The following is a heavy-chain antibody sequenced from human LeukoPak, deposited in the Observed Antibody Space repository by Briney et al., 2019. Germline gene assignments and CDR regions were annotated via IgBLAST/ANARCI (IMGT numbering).Heavy chain of an antibody. CDR2: ISGSGVNT. V-gene: IGHV3-23*01. J-gene: IGHJ4*02. CDR1: GFTFSTYG. CDR3: ATLPYYYDSSGSYYFDY. D-gene: IGHD3-22*01. Sequence: GGSLRLSCAASGFTFSTYGMSWVRQAPGKGLEWVSTISGSGVNTYYAASVKGRFTISRDNSKNTLYLQMNSLRVEDTAVYYCATLPYYYDSSGSYYFDYWGQGTLVTVSS.